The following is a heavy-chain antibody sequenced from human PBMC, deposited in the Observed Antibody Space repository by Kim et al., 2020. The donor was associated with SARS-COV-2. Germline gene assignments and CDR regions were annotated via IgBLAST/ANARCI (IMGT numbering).Heavy chain of an antibody. CDR1: GVNFGDTI. V-gene: IGHV3-49*04. CDR2: ISSEASGATT. CDR3: TVLRIRPGTLYYFDF. D-gene: IGHD3-16*01. Sequence: GGSLRLSCKTSGVNFGDTIMSWVRQTPGKGLEWIGLISSEASGATTEYGASFKGKFVVSRDDSRGSVYLQIYSLQSEDTGRYYCTVLRIRPGTLYYFDFWGQGTPVSV. J-gene: IGHJ4*02.